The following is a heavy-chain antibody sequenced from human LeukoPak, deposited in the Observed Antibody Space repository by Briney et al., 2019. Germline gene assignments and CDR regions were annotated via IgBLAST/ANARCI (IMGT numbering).Heavy chain of an antibody. CDR2: IYYSGST. Sequence: SETLSLTCTVSGGSISSSSYYWGWIRQPPGKGLEWIGSIYYSGSTYYNPSLKSRVTISADTSKNQFSLKLSSVTAADTAVYYCARHDTMVRGVTDYFDYWGQGTLVTVSS. D-gene: IGHD3-10*01. CDR1: GGSISSSSYY. V-gene: IGHV4-39*01. J-gene: IGHJ4*02. CDR3: ARHDTMVRGVTDYFDY.